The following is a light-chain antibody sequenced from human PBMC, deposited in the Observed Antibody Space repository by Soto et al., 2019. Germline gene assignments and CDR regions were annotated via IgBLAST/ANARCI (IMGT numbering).Light chain of an antibody. Sequence: QSVLTQPPSASGSPGQSVTISCTGTSSDVGGYDSVSWYQQHPGKAPKLMIYEVNKRPSGVPARFSGSKSGNTASLTVSGLQAEDEADYYCSSYAGTHNLVFGTGTKVTVL. V-gene: IGLV2-8*01. CDR1: SSDVGGYDS. CDR3: SSYAGTHNLV. CDR2: EVN. J-gene: IGLJ1*01.